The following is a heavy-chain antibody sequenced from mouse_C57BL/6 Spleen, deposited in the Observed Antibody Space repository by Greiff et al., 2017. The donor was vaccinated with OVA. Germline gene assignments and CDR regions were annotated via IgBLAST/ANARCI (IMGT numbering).Heavy chain of an antibody. CDR2: IYPSDSET. D-gene: IGHD4-1*01. CDR3: ARQGLGPELGYFDV. J-gene: IGHJ1*03. V-gene: IGHV1-61*01. Sequence: QVQLQQPGAELVRPGSSVKLSCKASGYTFTSYWMDWVKQRPGQGLEWIGNIYPSDSETHYNQKFKDKATLTVDKSSSTAYMQRSSLTSEDSAVYYGARQGLGPELGYFDVWGTGTTVTVSS. CDR1: GYTFTSYW.